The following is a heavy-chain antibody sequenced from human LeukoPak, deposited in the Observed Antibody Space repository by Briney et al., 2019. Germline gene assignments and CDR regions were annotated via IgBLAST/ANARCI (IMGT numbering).Heavy chain of an antibody. D-gene: IGHD3-10*01. CDR1: GFTVSSNY. CDR2: IYSGGST. J-gene: IGHJ4*02. V-gene: IGHV3-53*01. Sequence: GGSLRLSCAASGFTVSSNYMSWVRQAPGKGLEWVSVIYSGGSTYYADSVKGRFTISRDNSKNTLYLQMNSLRAEDTAVYYCARADMVRGAPEGYWGQGTLVTVSS. CDR3: ARADMVRGAPEGY.